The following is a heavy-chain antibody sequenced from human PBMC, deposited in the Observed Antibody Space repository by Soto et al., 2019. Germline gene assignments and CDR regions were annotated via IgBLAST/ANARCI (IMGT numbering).Heavy chain of an antibody. CDR3: AKTITTVGVSSTGRGALLDN. CDR2: ISNDGNSE. V-gene: IGHV3-30*18. Sequence: QVQLVESGGGVVQPGRSLRLSCAASGFTFNAFGMHWVRQAPGKGLEWVAVISNDGNSEHYADSVKGRFTISRDNSKNTFYLQMNSLSVEDTAVYYCAKTITTVGVSSTGRGALLDNWGQGILVSVSS. CDR1: GFTFNAFG. D-gene: IGHD3-3*01. J-gene: IGHJ4*02.